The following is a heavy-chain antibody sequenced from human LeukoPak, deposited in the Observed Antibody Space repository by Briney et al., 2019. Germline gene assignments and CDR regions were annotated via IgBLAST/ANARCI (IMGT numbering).Heavy chain of an antibody. J-gene: IGHJ3*02. CDR3: ARKQDDAFDI. CDR1: GGSISSGSYY. D-gene: IGHD6-13*01. CDR2: VYSTGST. V-gene: IGHV4-61*02. Sequence: SETLSLTCTVSGGSISSGSYYWSWIRQPAEKGLEWIGRVYSTGSTNYNPSLKSRVTMSVDTSKNQFSLKLSSVTAADTAVYYCARKQDDAFDIWGQGTMVTVSS.